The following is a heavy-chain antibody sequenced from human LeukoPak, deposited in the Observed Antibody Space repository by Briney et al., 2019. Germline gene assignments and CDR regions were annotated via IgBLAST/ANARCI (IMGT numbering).Heavy chain of an antibody. CDR3: ARDKIAVAGTREYYYYYYMDV. D-gene: IGHD6-19*01. Sequence: SETLSLTCTVSGGSISSSSYYWSWIRQPAGKGLEWIGRIYTSGSTNYNPSLKSRVTMSVDTSKNQFSLKLSSVTAADTAVYYCARDKIAVAGTREYYYYYYMDVWGKGTTVTISS. CDR1: GGSISSSSYY. J-gene: IGHJ6*03. V-gene: IGHV4-61*02. CDR2: IYTSGST.